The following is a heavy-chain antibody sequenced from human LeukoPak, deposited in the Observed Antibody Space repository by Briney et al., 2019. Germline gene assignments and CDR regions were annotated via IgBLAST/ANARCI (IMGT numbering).Heavy chain of an antibody. CDR3: ARRITMIVVVITYAFDY. CDR1: GGSFSGYY. V-gene: IGHV4-34*01. J-gene: IGHJ4*02. CDR2: INHSGST. Sequence: SETLSLTCAVYGGSFSGYYWSWIRQPPGKGLEWIGEINHSGSTNYNPSLKSRVTISVDTSKNQFSLKLSSVTAADTAVYYCARRITMIVVVITYAFDYWGQGTLVTVSS. D-gene: IGHD3-22*01.